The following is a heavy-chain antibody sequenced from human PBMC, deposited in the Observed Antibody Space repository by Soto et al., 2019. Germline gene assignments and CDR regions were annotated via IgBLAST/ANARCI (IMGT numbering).Heavy chain of an antibody. J-gene: IGHJ4*02. D-gene: IGHD2-15*01. Sequence: SETLSLTCGVSGDTISTGGYSWAWIRQPPGKALEWIGHTYHDGSTYYNPSLKSRVTISVDTSKNQFSLKLSSVTAADTAVYYCATYCSGGSCYLDYWGQGTLVTVSS. CDR1: GDTISTGGYS. V-gene: IGHV4-30-2*05. CDR2: TYHDGST. CDR3: ATYCSGGSCYLDY.